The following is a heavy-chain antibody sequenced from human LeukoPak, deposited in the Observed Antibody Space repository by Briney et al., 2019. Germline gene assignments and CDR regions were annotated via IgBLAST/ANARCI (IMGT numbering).Heavy chain of an antibody. Sequence: ASVKVSCKTSGYSFTSYGISWVRQAPGQGLEWMGWISPNNGNTNYARKLQGRATMTTDTSTSTVYMELRSLTSDDTAVYYCARVSVSGSWNCFDYWGQGTLVTVSS. J-gene: IGHJ4*02. CDR3: ARVSVSGSWNCFDY. D-gene: IGHD6-13*01. CDR1: GYSFTSYG. CDR2: ISPNNGNT. V-gene: IGHV1-18*01.